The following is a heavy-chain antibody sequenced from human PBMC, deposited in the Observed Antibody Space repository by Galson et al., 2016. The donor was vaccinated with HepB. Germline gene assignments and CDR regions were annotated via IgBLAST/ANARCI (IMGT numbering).Heavy chain of an antibody. Sequence: SETLSLTCTVSSDPVTSGTYYWSWVRQSPGKGLDWIGYIHDSGNTNYNPSIKSRVTISRDTSKNQFFLVLTSVTAADTAVYYCARDEGFYNGMDVWGQGTTVTVAS. J-gene: IGHJ6*02. V-gene: IGHV4-61*01. CDR3: ARDEGFYNGMDV. CDR1: SDPVTSGTYY. CDR2: IHDSGNT. D-gene: IGHD2-2*02.